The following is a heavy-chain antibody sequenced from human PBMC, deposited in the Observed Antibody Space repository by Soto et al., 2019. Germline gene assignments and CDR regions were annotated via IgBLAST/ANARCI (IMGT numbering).Heavy chain of an antibody. Sequence: QVQLVQSGAEVKKPGSSMKVSCKASGGTFSSYAISWVRQAPGQGLEWMGGIIAFFGTANYAQKFQGRVTITADESTSTAYMELSSLRSEDTAVYYCARDRRAYGSGYNYYYYGMDVWGQGTTVTVSS. V-gene: IGHV1-69*01. CDR1: GGTFSSYA. CDR2: IIAFFGTA. J-gene: IGHJ6*02. D-gene: IGHD3-10*01. CDR3: ARDRRAYGSGYNYYYYGMDV.